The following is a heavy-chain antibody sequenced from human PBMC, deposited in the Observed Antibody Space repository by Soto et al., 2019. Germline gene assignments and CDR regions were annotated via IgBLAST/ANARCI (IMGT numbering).Heavy chain of an antibody. Sequence: EVQLAESGGGLAQPGGSLRLSCAASGFTLSGYAMDWVRQAPGKGLEYVSGISSNGVGTYYANSVQGRFTISRDNSKNTVYLQMGSLRPEDMAVYYCARRDLPDFYYMDGWGKGTTVTVSS. CDR1: GFTLSGYA. CDR3: ARRDLPDFYYMDG. CDR2: ISSNGVGT. D-gene: IGHD2-21*01. J-gene: IGHJ6*03. V-gene: IGHV3-64*01.